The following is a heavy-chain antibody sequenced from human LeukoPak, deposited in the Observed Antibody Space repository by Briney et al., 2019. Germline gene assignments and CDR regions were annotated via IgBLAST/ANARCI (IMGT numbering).Heavy chain of an antibody. CDR2: IKQDGSEK. CDR3: ASFTIFGPYYYYYYMDV. V-gene: IGHV3-7*01. Sequence: GSLRLSCAASGFTFSSYWMSWVRQAPGKGLEWVANIKQDGSEKYYVDSVKGRFTISRGNAKNSLYLQMNSLRAEDTAVYYCASFTIFGPYYYYYYMDVWGKGTTVTVSS. J-gene: IGHJ6*03. CDR1: GFTFSSYW. D-gene: IGHD3-3*01.